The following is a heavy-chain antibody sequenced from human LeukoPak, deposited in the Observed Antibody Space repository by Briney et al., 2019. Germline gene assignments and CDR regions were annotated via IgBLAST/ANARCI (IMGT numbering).Heavy chain of an antibody. V-gene: IGHV1-69*13. D-gene: IGHD1-1*01. Sequence: SVKVSCKASGGTFISYAISWVRQAPGQGLAWMGGIIPIFGTANYAQKFQGRVTITADESTSTAYMELSSLRSEDTAVYYCARDIKLAYFDYWGQGTLVTVSS. CDR1: GGTFISYA. CDR3: ARDIKLAYFDY. J-gene: IGHJ4*02. CDR2: IIPIFGTA.